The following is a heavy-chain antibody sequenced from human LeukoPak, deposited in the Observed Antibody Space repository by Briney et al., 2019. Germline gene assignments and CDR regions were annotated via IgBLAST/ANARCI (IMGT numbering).Heavy chain of an antibody. CDR3: ARAMAGTPSYYYYGMDV. J-gene: IGHJ6*02. V-gene: IGHV3-74*01. CDR2: INVDGSGT. D-gene: IGHD6-19*01. Sequence: PGGSLRLSCAASRFSFSSYWMHWVRQAPGKGRVWVSRINVDGSGTSYADSVKGRCTISRDNAKNTLYLQMNSLRAEDTAVYYCARAMAGTPSYYYYGMDVWGQGTTVTVSS. CDR1: RFSFSSYW.